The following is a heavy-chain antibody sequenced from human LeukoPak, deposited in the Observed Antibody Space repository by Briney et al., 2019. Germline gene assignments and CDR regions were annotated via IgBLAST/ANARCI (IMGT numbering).Heavy chain of an antibody. CDR3: ARHVRRHCSSTSCYGIYNWFDP. V-gene: IGHV6-1*01. D-gene: IGHD2-2*01. Sequence: SQTLSLTCAISGDSVSRNTAGWNWIRQSPSRGLEWLGRTYYRSKWYSDFAPSVRNRITINPDTSKNQFSLRLSSVTAADTAVYYCARHVRRHCSSTSCYGIYNWFDPWGQGTLVTVSS. CDR2: TYYRSKWYS. CDR1: GDSVSRNTAG. J-gene: IGHJ5*02.